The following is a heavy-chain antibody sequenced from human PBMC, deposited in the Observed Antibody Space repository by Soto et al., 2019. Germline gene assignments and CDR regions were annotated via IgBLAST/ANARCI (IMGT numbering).Heavy chain of an antibody. J-gene: IGHJ4*02. CDR3: ATESGSTYGYFDY. CDR2: ISGSGST. CDR1: GGSVSSGYNY. Sequence: SETLSLTCTVSGGSVSSGYNYWSWIRQSPGKGLEWIGYISGSGSTGYNPSLKNRLTTSVDRSKNQFTLRLTSVTAADTAVYFCATESGSTYGYFDYWGQGTQVTVSS. V-gene: IGHV4-30-4*01. D-gene: IGHD5-18*01.